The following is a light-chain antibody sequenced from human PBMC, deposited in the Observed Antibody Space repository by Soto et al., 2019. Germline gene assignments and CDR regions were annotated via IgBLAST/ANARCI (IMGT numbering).Light chain of an antibody. CDR2: DVT. V-gene: IGLV2-14*03. J-gene: IGLJ1*01. CDR1: SHDVGRYDY. CDR3: NSYTSSNTLV. Sequence: QSALTQPASVSGSPGQSITISCTGTSHDVGRYDYVSWYQQHPGKPPKILIYDVTYRTSGVSNRFSASKSGNTASLTISGLQPEDEADYYCNSYTSSNTLVFGTGTKLTVL.